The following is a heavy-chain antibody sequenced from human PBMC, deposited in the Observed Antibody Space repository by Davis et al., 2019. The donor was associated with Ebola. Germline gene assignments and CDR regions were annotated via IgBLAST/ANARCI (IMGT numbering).Heavy chain of an antibody. CDR3: TRTTRDSGWFIDF. CDR1: GGSISSGGYY. J-gene: IGHJ4*02. CDR2: VNHSGGA. Sequence: SETLSLTCTVSGGSISSGGYYWSWIRQPPGKGLEWMGEVNHSGGANYNPSLKSRVTISADTSKNQFSLKLNSVTAADTAVYYCTRTTRDSGWFIDFWGRGTRVTVSS. D-gene: IGHD6-19*01. V-gene: IGHV4-61*08.